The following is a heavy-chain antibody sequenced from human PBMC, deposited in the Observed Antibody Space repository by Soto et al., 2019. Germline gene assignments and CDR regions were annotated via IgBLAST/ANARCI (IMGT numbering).Heavy chain of an antibody. CDR2: ISHDGGT. J-gene: IGHJ6*02. D-gene: IGHD3-10*01. V-gene: IGHV4-34*01. CDR3: ARGQLVWYGDLTPYHRDMDV. Sequence: PSETLSLTCAFYGGSFDDFYWSWVRQSPGKGLEWVGEISHDGGTNYSPSLASRVSISVDTSKNQFSLHMRSVTAADTGLYYCARGQLVWYGDLTPYHRDMDVLRQGTTVTVSS. CDR1: GGSFDDFY.